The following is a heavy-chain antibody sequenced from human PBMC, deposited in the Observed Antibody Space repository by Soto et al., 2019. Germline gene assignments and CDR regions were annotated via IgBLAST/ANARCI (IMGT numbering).Heavy chain of an antibody. CDR1: GFTFDDYG. CDR2: INWNGGST. CDR3: ARDWGRAAAGIWVLFDY. V-gene: IGHV3-20*04. J-gene: IGHJ4*02. Sequence: GGSLRLSCAASGFTFDDYGMSWVRQAPGKGLEWVSGINWNGGSTGYADSVKGRFTISRDNAKNSLYLQMNSLRAEDTALYYCARDWGRAAAGIWVLFDYWGQGTLVTVSS. D-gene: IGHD6-13*01.